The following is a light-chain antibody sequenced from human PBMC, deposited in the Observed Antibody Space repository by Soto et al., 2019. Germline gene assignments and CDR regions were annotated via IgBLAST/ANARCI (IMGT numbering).Light chain of an antibody. J-gene: IGLJ2*01. V-gene: IGLV2-8*01. CDR2: DVA. CDR1: SGDIGGYNY. CDR3: SSYAGNNVI. Sequence: QSALTQPASVSGSPGQSITISCTGTSGDIGGYNYVSWYQQHPGKAPKLMIYDVAKRPSGVPDRFSGSRSGTTASLTVSGLQAEDEANYYCSSYAGNNVIFGGGTKLTVL.